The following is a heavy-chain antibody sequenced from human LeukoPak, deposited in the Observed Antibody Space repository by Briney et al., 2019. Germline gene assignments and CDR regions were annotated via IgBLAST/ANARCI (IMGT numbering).Heavy chain of an antibody. V-gene: IGHV1-69*13. J-gene: IGHJ6*02. D-gene: IGHD3-22*01. Sequence: SVKVSCKASGGTFSSYAISWVRQAPGQGLEWMGGIIPIFGTANYAQKFQGRVTITADESTSTAYMELSSLRSEDTAVYYCARVVYYYDSSGYYGYYYGMDVWGQGTTVTVSS. CDR2: IIPIFGTA. CDR3: ARVVYYYDSSGYYGYYYGMDV. CDR1: GGTFSSYA.